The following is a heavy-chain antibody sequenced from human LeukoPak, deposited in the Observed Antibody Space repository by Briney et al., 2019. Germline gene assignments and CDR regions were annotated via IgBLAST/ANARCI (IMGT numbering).Heavy chain of an antibody. J-gene: IGHJ6*02. CDR2: INPNSGGT. Sequence: GASVKVSCKASGYTFTGPYIHWVRQAPGQGLEWMGWINPNSGGTNYAQKFQGRVTMTRDTSISTAYMELSRLRSDDTAVYYCARGYSSGWSAVTDPKFYYYYYGMDVWGQGTTVTVSS. D-gene: IGHD6-19*01. V-gene: IGHV1-2*02. CDR1: GYTFTGPY. CDR3: ARGYSSGWSAVTDPKFYYYYYGMDV.